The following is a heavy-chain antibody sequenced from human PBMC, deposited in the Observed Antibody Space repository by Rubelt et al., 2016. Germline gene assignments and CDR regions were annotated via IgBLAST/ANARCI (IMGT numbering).Heavy chain of an antibody. CDR2: IHHSGST. D-gene: IGHD6-19*01. CDR1: GGSFSGYY. J-gene: IGHJ4*02. CDR3: ARVSGWYRAPGQDFDY. Sequence: QVQLQQWGAGLLKPSETLSLTCAVYGGSFSGYYWSWIRQPPGKGLEWIGEIHHSGSTNYNPSLKGRVTISVDTSKNQVSLKLSSVTAADTAVYYCARVSGWYRAPGQDFDYWGQGTLVTVSS. V-gene: IGHV4-34*01.